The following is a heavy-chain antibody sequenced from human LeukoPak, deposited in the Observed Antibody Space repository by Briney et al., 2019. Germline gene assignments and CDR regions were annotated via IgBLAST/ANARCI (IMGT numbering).Heavy chain of an antibody. J-gene: IGHJ6*02. Sequence: PGGSLRLSCAASGFTFSSYWMSWVRRAPGKGLEWVANIKQDGSEKYYVDSVKGRFTISRDNAKNSLYLQMNSLRAEDTAVYYCARKYCGGDCHYYYGMDVWGQGTTVTVSS. CDR1: GFTFSSYW. D-gene: IGHD2-21*02. V-gene: IGHV3-7*01. CDR2: IKQDGSEK. CDR3: ARKYCGGDCHYYYGMDV.